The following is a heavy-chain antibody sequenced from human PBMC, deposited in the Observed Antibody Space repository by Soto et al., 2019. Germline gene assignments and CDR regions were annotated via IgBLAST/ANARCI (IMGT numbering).Heavy chain of an antibody. CDR3: AKRYYDFWSGFPSRDSYYFDY. Sequence: GGSLRLSSTASGVHFRSYGMSWVRQAPGKGLEWVSAISGSGGSTYYADSVKGRFTISRDNSKNTLYLQMNSLRAEDTAVYYCAKRYYDFWSGFPSRDSYYFDYWGQGTLVTVSS. D-gene: IGHD3-3*01. V-gene: IGHV3-23*01. CDR1: GVHFRSYG. J-gene: IGHJ4*02. CDR2: ISGSGGST.